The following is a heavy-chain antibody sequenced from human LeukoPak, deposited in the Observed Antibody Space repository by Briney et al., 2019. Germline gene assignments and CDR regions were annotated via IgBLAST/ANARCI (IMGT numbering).Heavy chain of an antibody. CDR1: GFTFSSYG. J-gene: IGHJ4*02. CDR2: ISYDGSNK. CDR3: AKEFRDGYNKVFDY. Sequence: PGRSLRLSCAASGFTFSSYGMHWVRQAPGKGLEWVALISYDGSNKYYVDSVKGRFTISRDNSKSTLYLQMNSLRAEDTAVYYCAKEFRDGYNKVFDYWGQGTLVTVSS. D-gene: IGHD5-24*01. V-gene: IGHV3-30*18.